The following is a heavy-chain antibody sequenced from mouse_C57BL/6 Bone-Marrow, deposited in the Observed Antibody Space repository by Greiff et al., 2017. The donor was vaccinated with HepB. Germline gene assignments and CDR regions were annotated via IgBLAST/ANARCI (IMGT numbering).Heavy chain of an antibody. CDR1: GFTFSSYG. CDR2: ISSGGSYT. Sequence: EVMLVESGGDLVKPGGSLKLSCAASGFTFSSYGMSWVRQTPDKRLEWVATISSGGSYTYYPDSVKGRFTISRDNAKNTLYLQMSSLKSEDTAMYYCARRELRIDYWGQGTTLTVSS. D-gene: IGHD1-1*01. V-gene: IGHV5-6*02. CDR3: ARRELRIDY. J-gene: IGHJ2*01.